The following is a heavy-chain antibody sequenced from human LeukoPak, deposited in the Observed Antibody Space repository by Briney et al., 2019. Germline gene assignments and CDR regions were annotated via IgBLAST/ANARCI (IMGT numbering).Heavy chain of an antibody. J-gene: IGHJ4*02. D-gene: IGHD3-22*01. CDR2: IYTSGST. V-gene: IGHV4-4*07. Sequence: PSETLSPTCTVSGGSISSYYWSWIRQPAGKGLEWIGRIYTSGSTNYNPSLKSRVTMSVDTSKNQFSLKLSSVTAADTAVYYCARRPKRYYDSSGYYRHRDYWGQGTLVTVSS. CDR1: GGSISSYY. CDR3: ARRPKRYYDSSGYYRHRDY.